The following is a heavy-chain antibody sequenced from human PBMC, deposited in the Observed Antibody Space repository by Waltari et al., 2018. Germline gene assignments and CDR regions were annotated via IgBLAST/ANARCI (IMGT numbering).Heavy chain of an antibody. CDR1: GFTFSSYW. Sequence: EVQLVESGGGLVQPGGSLRLSCAVSGFTFSSYWMHWVRQAPGKGLGWVSRMNSGGSSTSYADSVKGRFTISRDNAKNTLYLQMDSLRAEDTAVYYCARQWLDAFDIWGQGTMVTVSS. CDR3: ARQWLDAFDI. D-gene: IGHD6-19*01. J-gene: IGHJ3*02. CDR2: MNSGGSST. V-gene: IGHV3-74*01.